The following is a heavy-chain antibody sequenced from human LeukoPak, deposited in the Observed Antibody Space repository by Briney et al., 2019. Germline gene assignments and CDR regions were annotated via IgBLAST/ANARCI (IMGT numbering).Heavy chain of an antibody. D-gene: IGHD1-1*01. J-gene: IGHJ4*02. CDR1: GFTFSSYA. V-gene: IGHV3-23*01. CDR3: AKARVPRTVWDY. Sequence: GSLRLSCAASGFTFSSYAMSWVRQAPGKGLEWVSAISGSGGSTYYADSVKGRFTISRDNSKNTLYLQMNSLRAEDTAVYYCAKARVPRTVWDYWGQGTLVTVSS. CDR2: ISGSGGST.